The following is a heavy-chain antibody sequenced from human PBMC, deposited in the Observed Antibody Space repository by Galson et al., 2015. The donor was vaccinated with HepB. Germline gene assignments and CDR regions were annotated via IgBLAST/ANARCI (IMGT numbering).Heavy chain of an antibody. Sequence: QSGAEVKKPGESLKISCKGSGYSFTSCWISWVRQMPGKGLEWMGRIDPSDSYTNYSPSFQGHVTISADKSISTAYLQWSSLKASDTAMYYCARAEGYCSSTSCSDAFDTWGQGTMVTVSS. CDR2: IDPSDSYT. CDR3: ARAEGYCSSTSCSDAFDT. J-gene: IGHJ3*02. D-gene: IGHD2-2*01. V-gene: IGHV5-10-1*01. CDR1: GYSFTSCW.